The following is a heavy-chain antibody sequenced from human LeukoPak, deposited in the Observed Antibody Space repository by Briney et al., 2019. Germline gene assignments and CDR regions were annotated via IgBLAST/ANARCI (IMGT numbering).Heavy chain of an antibody. CDR2: INPNSGGT. CDR1: GYTFTGYY. CDR3: ASPSGGSWYSKYYFVH. Sequence: EASVKVSCKASGYTFTGYYMHWVRQAPGQGLEWMGWINPNSGGTNYAQKFQGRVTMTRDTSTSTLYLELNRLRSDDTAVYYCASPSGGSWYSKYYFVHWGLGTLVTVSS. D-gene: IGHD6-13*01. V-gene: IGHV1-2*02. J-gene: IGHJ4*02.